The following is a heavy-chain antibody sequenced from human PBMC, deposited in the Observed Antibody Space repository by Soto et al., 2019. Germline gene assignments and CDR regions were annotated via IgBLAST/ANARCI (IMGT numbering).Heavy chain of an antibody. Sequence: GGSLRLSCAASGFTFSDYYMSWIRRAPGKGLEWVSYISSSDSIIYYSDSVKGRFIISRDNAKNSLYLQMNSLRAEDTAVYYCARDLGYYDSSGYFDYWGQGTLVTVSS. CDR1: GFTFSDYY. CDR3: ARDLGYYDSSGYFDY. D-gene: IGHD3-22*01. CDR2: ISSSDSII. J-gene: IGHJ4*02. V-gene: IGHV3-11*01.